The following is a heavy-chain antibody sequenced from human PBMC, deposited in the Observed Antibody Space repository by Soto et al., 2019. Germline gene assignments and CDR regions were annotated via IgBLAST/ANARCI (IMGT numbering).Heavy chain of an antibody. CDR3: AKDRVNHNSVWDPVDI. CDR1: GFIFSNYA. J-gene: IGHJ3*02. Sequence: EVQMLESGGGLVQPGGSLRLSCAASGFIFSNYAMSWVRQAPGKGLEWVAGMGGANGDTYYADSVRGRFAISRDNAKSTLFLQMNSLRAEDTAVYYCAKDRVNHNSVWDPVDIWGQGTMVTVSS. D-gene: IGHD2-21*01. V-gene: IGHV3-23*01. CDR2: MGGANGDT.